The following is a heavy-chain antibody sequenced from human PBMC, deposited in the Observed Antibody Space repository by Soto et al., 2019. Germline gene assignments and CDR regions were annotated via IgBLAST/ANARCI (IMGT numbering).Heavy chain of an antibody. V-gene: IGHV5-51*01. J-gene: IGHJ6*02. D-gene: IGHD5-18*01. Sequence: PGESLKISCKGSGYSFTSYWIGWVRQMPGKGLEWRGIIYPGDSDTRYSPSFQGQVTISADKSISTAYLQWSSLKASDTAMYYCARQTNTVIYETRYYYYGMDVRAQRTTVTGSS. CDR3: ARQTNTVIYETRYYYYGMDV. CDR1: GYSFTSYW. CDR2: IYPGDSDT.